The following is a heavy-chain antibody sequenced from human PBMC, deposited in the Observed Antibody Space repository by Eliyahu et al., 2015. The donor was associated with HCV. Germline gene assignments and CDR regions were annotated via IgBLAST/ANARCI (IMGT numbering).Heavy chain of an antibody. D-gene: IGHD4-17*01. J-gene: IGHJ4*02. CDR1: GFTFSSYW. Sequence: EVRLXESGGGLVQPGXSLRXSCAASGFTFSSYWMHWVRQAPGKGLVWVSRINXDGSDTTYADSVKGRFTISRDNARDTLYLQINSLTAEDTAVYYXARGDGDHPYWGQGTLVTVSS. CDR3: ARGDGDHPY. CDR2: INXDGSDT. V-gene: IGHV3-74*01.